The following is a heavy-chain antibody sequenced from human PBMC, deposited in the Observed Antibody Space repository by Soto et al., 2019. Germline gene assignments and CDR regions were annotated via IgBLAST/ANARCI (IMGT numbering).Heavy chain of an antibody. CDR3: TTDRFYSPVDH. Sequence: GASVKVSCKASGGTFSSYTFSWVRQAPGQGLEWMGGIIPIFATTSYAQKFQGRVTITADESTSTAYMALSSLKTEDTAVYYCTTDRFYSPVDHWGQGTLVTVSS. V-gene: IGHV1-69*13. J-gene: IGHJ4*02. CDR2: IIPIFATT. CDR1: GGTFSSYT. D-gene: IGHD4-4*01.